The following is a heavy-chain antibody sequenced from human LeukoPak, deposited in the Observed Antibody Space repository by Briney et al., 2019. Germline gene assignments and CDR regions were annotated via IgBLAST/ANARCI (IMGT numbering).Heavy chain of an antibody. CDR2: IWYDGSNK. CDR1: GFTFSSYG. J-gene: IGHJ4*02. V-gene: IGHV3-33*08. Sequence: PGGSLRLSCAAPGFTFSSYGMHWVRQGPGKGLEWVAVIWYDGSNKYYADSVKGRFTISRDNSKNTLYLQMNSLRAEDTAVYYCARDGSGSYLGYWGQGTLVTVSS. CDR3: ARDGSGSYLGY. D-gene: IGHD3-10*01.